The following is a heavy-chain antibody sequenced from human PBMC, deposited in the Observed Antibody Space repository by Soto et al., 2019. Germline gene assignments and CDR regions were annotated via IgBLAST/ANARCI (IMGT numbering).Heavy chain of an antibody. CDR2: ISGSGGST. CDR1: GFNFHMYG. V-gene: IGHV3-23*01. J-gene: IGHJ4*02. D-gene: IGHD3-22*01. CDR3: AKVGFYYDSTGYYPRGGYFFDS. Sequence: PGGSLRLSCAASGFNFHMYGMNWVRQAPGKGLEWVSHISGSGGSTFYADSVKGRFAVSRDNSKNTLYLQMNSLRAEDTAVYYCAKVGFYYDSTGYYPRGGYFFDSWGQGTLVTVSS.